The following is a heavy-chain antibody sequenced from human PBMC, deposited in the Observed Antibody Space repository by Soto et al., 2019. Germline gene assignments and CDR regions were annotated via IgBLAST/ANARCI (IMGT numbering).Heavy chain of an antibody. V-gene: IGHV3-74*01. D-gene: IGHD2-2*01. J-gene: IGHJ4*02. CDR1: GFTFSSYW. CDR3: ARGYCSSTSCPFDY. Sequence: GGSLRLSCAAFGFTFSSYWMHWVRQAPGKGLVWVSRTNSDGISTNYADSVKGRFTISRDNAKKTLHLQMNSLRAEDTAMYYCARGYCSSTSCPFDYWGQGTLVTVS. CDR2: TNSDGIST.